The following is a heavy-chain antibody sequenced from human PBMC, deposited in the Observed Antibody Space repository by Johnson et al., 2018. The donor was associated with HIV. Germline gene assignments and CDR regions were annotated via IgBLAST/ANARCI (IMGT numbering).Heavy chain of an antibody. Sequence: QVQLVESGGGLVQPGRSLRLSCAASGFTFNDHYMSWIRQAPGKGLEWVSYISSSGGTISNADSVKGRFTISRNNAKNSLYLQMNSLRVEDTAVYYCARESVALVAFDIWGQGTMVTVSS. D-gene: IGHD6-13*01. CDR1: GFTFNDHY. CDR2: ISSSGGTI. V-gene: IGHV3-11*04. CDR3: ARESVALVAFDI. J-gene: IGHJ3*02.